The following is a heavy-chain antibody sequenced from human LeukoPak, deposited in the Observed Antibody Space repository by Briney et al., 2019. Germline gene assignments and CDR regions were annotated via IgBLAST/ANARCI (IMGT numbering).Heavy chain of an antibody. D-gene: IGHD3-10*01. CDR3: ARGSFGMVRGVIEY. CDR2: IYSGGST. V-gene: IGHV3-66*01. Sequence: GGSLRLSCAASGFTVSSNYMSWVRQAPGKGLEWVSVIYSGGSTYYADSVKGRFTISRDNSKNTLYLQMNSLRAEDTAVYYCARGSFGMVRGVIEYWGQGTLVTVSS. J-gene: IGHJ4*02. CDR1: GFTVSSNY.